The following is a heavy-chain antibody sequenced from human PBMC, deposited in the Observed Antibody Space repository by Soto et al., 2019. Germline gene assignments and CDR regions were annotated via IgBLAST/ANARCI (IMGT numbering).Heavy chain of an antibody. CDR1: GGSFSGYY. V-gene: IGHV4-34*01. J-gene: IGHJ4*02. CDR3: ARARLYYDYVWGSYRYTDFDY. Sequence: QVQLQQWGAGLLKPSATLSLTCAVYGGSFSGYYWSWIRQPPGKGLEWIGEINHSGTTNYNPSLKSRVTISVDTSKNQFSLKLSSVTAADMAVYYCARARLYYDYVWGSYRYTDFDYWGQGTLVTVSS. CDR2: INHSGTT. D-gene: IGHD3-16*02.